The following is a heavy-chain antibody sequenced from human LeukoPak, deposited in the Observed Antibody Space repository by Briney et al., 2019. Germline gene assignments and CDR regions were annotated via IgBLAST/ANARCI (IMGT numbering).Heavy chain of an antibody. J-gene: IGHJ4*02. Sequence: GGSLRLSCAASGFTFSSYGMHWVRQAPGKGLEWVSAISGSGGSTYYADSVKGRFTISRDNSKNTLYLQMNSLRAEDTAVYYCAKDRRAIRYDYWGQGTLVTVSS. D-gene: IGHD2-21*01. V-gene: IGHV3-23*01. CDR2: ISGSGGST. CDR3: AKDRRAIRYDY. CDR1: GFTFSSYG.